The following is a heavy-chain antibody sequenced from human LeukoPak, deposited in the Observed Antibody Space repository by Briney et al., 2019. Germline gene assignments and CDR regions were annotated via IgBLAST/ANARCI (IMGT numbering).Heavy chain of an antibody. D-gene: IGHD3-10*01. V-gene: IGHV3-30-3*01. J-gene: IGHJ5*02. CDR1: GFTFSSNA. CDR2: ISYDGSNK. Sequence: GGSLRLSCAASGFTFSSNAMHWVRQAPGKGLEWVAVISYDGSNKYYADSVKGRFTISRDNSKNTLYLQMNSLRAEDTAVYYCAKDLYGSGSSWGQGTLVTVSS. CDR3: AKDLYGSGSS.